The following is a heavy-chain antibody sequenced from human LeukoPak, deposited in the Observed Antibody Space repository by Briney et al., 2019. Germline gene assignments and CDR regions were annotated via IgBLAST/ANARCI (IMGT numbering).Heavy chain of an antibody. CDR3: ARAPSYDFWSGYPYYFDY. D-gene: IGHD3-3*01. CDR1: GGSISSSSYY. Sequence: SETLSLTCTVSGGSISSSSYYWGWIRQPPGKGLEWIGSIYYSGSIYYNPSLKSRVTISVDTSKNQFSLKLSSVTAADTAVYYCARAPSYDFWSGYPYYFDYWGQGTLVTVSS. CDR2: IYYSGSI. J-gene: IGHJ4*02. V-gene: IGHV4-39*07.